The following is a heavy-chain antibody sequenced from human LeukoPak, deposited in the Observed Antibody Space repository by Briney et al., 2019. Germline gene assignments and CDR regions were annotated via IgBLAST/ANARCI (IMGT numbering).Heavy chain of an antibody. CDR2: IYHSGST. Sequence: SEILSLTCTVSGGSISSSSYYWGWIRQPPGKGLEWIGSIYHSGSTYYNPSLKSRVTISVDTSKNQFSLKLSSVTAADMAVYYCTRHQWWLAPRNFDYWGQGTLVTVSS. CDR1: GGSISSSSYY. D-gene: IGHD2-8*01. J-gene: IGHJ4*02. V-gene: IGHV4-39*01. CDR3: TRHQWWLAPRNFDY.